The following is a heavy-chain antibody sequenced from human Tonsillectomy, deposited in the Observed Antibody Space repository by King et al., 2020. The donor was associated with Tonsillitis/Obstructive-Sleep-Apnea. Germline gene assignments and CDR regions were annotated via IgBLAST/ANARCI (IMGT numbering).Heavy chain of an antibody. CDR3: ARSSPGYSSGWHDY. J-gene: IGHJ4*02. CDR1: GGSISSYY. CDR2: IYYSGST. D-gene: IGHD6-19*01. V-gene: IGHV4-59*08. Sequence: VQLQESGPGLVKPSETLSLTCTVSGGSISSYYWSWIRQPPGKGLEWIGYIYYSGSTNYNPSLKSRVTISVDTSKNQFSLKLTSVTAADTAVYYCARSSPGYSSGWHDYWGQGTLVTVSS.